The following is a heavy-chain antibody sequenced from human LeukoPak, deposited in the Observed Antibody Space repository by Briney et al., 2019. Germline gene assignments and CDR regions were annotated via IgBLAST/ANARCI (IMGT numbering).Heavy chain of an antibody. CDR3: ARGGETDILWFGELPGDY. J-gene: IGHJ4*02. CDR1: GYTFTSYY. Sequence: GASVKVSCKASGYTFTSYYMHWVRQAPGQGLEWMGIINPSGGNTSYAQKFQGRVTMTRDTSTSTVYMELSSLRSEDTAVYYCARGGETDILWFGELPGDYWGQGTLVTVSS. CDR2: INPSGGNT. D-gene: IGHD3-10*01. V-gene: IGHV1-46*01.